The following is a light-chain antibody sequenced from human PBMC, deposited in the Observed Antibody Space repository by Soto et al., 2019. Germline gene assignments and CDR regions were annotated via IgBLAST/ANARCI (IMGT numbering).Light chain of an antibody. CDR3: MQGTQWPRT. CDR1: QSLVYSDGNTY. J-gene: IGKJ5*01. V-gene: IGKV2-30*01. Sequence: DVVMPQSPLSLPVTLGQPASISCRSSQSLVYSDGNTYLHWFQQRPGQSPRRLIYEVSNRDSGVPDRVSGSGSGTDFTLKISRVEAEDVGVYYCMQGTQWPRTFGQGTRLEIK. CDR2: EVS.